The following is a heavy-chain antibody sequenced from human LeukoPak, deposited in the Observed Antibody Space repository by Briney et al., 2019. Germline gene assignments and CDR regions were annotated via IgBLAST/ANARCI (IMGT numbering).Heavy chain of an antibody. V-gene: IGHV3-23*01. CDR1: GFTFSNYA. J-gene: IGHJ4*02. CDR3: AKERGISYTYEFDY. CDR2: ISGSGDNT. D-gene: IGHD3-16*01. Sequence: GGSLRLPCAASGFTFSNYAMSWVRQAPGKGLEWVSAISGSGDNTNYADSVKGRLTISRDNSKNTLYLQMSSLRAEDTAIYYCAKERGISYTYEFDYWGQGALVTVSS.